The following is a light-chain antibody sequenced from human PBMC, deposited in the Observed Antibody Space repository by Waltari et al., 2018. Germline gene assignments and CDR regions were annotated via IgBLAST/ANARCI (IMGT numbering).Light chain of an antibody. CDR2: KAS. CDR3: QQYDTYKRT. Sequence: DIQMTQSPSTLSASVGDRVIITCRASQSINSWVAWYQQKPGKAPKLLIYKASTLQSGVPSRFSGSESGTEFTLTISSLQPDDFATYYCQQYDTYKRTFGQGTKVEIK. J-gene: IGKJ1*01. V-gene: IGKV1-5*03. CDR1: QSINSW.